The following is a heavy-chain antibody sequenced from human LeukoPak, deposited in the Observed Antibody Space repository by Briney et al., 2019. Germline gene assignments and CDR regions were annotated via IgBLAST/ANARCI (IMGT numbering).Heavy chain of an antibody. CDR2: IRGDGGRK. CDR1: GFTFNNYA. D-gene: IGHD5-24*01. Sequence: GGSLRLSCAASGFTFNNYAMHWVRQGPGKGLEWFSLIRGDGGRKYYADSMKGRFTISRDNSKNSLYLQMNSLRTEDTALYYCAKGAGYNNGDASDIWGLGTMVTVSS. J-gene: IGHJ3*02. CDR3: AKGAGYNNGDASDI. V-gene: IGHV3-43*02.